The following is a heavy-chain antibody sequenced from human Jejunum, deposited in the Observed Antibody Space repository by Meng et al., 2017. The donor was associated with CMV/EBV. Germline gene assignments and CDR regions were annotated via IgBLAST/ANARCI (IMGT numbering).Heavy chain of an antibody. J-gene: IGHJ5*02. CDR2: ILPSNSDT. Sequence: IFITCWVGWVRQLPGTGLEWMGIILPSNSDTRYSPSFEGQVTMSADKSSSTAYLEWSSLQASDSGMYYCARQDYFGSGTYHHWFDPWGPGTLVTVSS. V-gene: IGHV5-51*01. D-gene: IGHD3-10*01. CDR1: IFITCW. CDR3: ARQDYFGSGTYHHWFDP.